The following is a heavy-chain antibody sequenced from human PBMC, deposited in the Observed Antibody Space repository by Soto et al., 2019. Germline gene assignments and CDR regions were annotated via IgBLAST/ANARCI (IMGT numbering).Heavy chain of an antibody. Sequence: GESLKISCKGSGYSFTSYWIGWVRQMPGKGLEWVGIIYPGDSDTRYSPSFQGQVTISADKSISTAYLQWSSLKASDTAMYYCARHRPLAAAGSYYYYGMDVWGQGTTVTVSS. J-gene: IGHJ6*02. D-gene: IGHD6-13*01. CDR3: ARHRPLAAAGSYYYYGMDV. CDR1: GYSFTSYW. CDR2: IYPGDSDT. V-gene: IGHV5-51*01.